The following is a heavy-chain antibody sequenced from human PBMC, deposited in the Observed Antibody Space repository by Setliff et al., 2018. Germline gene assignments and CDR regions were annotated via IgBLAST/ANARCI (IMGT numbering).Heavy chain of an antibody. CDR1: GFTFDDYT. Sequence: GGSLRLSCVASGFTFDDYTMHWVRQAPGKGLEWVSAVSWNSGNKGYADSVKGRFTISRDNAKNSLYLEMNSLRADDTALYYCAKDRYYDISAYASSGLDQWGQGTQVT. CDR3: AKDRYYDISAYASSGLDQ. CDR2: VSWNSGNK. D-gene: IGHD3-22*01. V-gene: IGHV3-9*01. J-gene: IGHJ4*02.